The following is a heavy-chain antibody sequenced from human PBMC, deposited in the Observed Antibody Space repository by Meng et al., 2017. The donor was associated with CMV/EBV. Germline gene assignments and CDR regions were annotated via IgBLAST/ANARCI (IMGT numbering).Heavy chain of an antibody. CDR3: ARVMGPNRTPYYFDY. CDR2: IYYSGST. J-gene: IGHJ4*02. D-gene: IGHD1-14*01. Sequence: EQQVVAAPVLVTPSQPLSLTCTVSGGSSSWGGYCWRWIGQPPGKGLEWIGYIYYSGSTYYNPSLKSRVTISVDPSKNQFSLKLSSVTAADTAVYYCARVMGPNRTPYYFDYWGQGTLVTVSS. CDR1: GGSSSWGGYC. V-gene: IGHV4-30-4*08.